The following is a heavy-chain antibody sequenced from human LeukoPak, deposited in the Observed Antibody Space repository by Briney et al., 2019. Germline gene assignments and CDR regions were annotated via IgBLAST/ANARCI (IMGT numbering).Heavy chain of an antibody. CDR1: GYSISSGYY. V-gene: IGHV4-38-2*02. D-gene: IGHD1-26*01. CDR2: IDHSGST. CDR3: VREEMPGKFDY. J-gene: IGHJ4*02. Sequence: SETLSLTCTVSGYSISSGYYWGWIRQPPGKGLEWTGSIDHSGSTYYNPSLKSRITISVDTSKNQFSLKLSSVTAADTAVYFCVREEMPGKFDYWGQGTLVTVSS.